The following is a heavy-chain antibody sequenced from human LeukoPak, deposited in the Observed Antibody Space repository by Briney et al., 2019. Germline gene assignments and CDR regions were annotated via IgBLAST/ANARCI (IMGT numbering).Heavy chain of an antibody. Sequence: GGSLRLSCAASGFTFSSYAMSWVRQAPGKGLEWVSAISGSGGSTYYADSVKGRFTISRDNSKNTLYLQMNSLRAEDTAVYYCAKADYRGGNSGIDYWGQGTLVTVSP. CDR3: AKADYRGGNSGIDY. D-gene: IGHD4-23*01. CDR2: ISGSGGST. CDR1: GFTFSSYA. V-gene: IGHV3-23*01. J-gene: IGHJ4*02.